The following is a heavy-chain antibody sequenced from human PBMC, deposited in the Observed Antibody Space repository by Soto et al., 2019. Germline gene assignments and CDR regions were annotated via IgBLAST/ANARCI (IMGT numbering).Heavy chain of an antibody. CDR1: GFTFRSFT. V-gene: IGHV3-21*01. Sequence: PGGSLRLSCAASGFTFRSFTMNWVRQAPGKGLEWVSTISSNSAYIYYTDALRGRFTISRDNAKNSLHLQMNSLRAEDTAAYYCTRDASRDSSARGWFDPWGPGTLVTSPQ. CDR3: TRDASRDSSARGWFDP. CDR2: ISSNSAYI. D-gene: IGHD6-13*01. J-gene: IGHJ5*02.